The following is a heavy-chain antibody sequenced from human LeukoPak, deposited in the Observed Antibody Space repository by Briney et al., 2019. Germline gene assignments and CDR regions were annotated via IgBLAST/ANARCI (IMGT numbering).Heavy chain of an antibody. D-gene: IGHD2-2*02. CDR3: ARLGFVVPAVIFDY. V-gene: IGHV3-53*01. CDR2: IYIGGST. CDR1: GFTFSNAW. J-gene: IGHJ4*02. Sequence: GGSLRLSCAASGFTFSNAWMSWVRQAPGKGLEWVSVIYIGGSTYYADSVKGRFTISRDISKNTLYLQMNSLRAEDTAMYYCARLGFVVPAVIFDYWGQGTLVTVSS.